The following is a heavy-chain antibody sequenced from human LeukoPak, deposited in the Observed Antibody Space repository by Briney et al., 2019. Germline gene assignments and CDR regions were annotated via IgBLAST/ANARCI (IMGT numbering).Heavy chain of an antibody. V-gene: IGHV4-59*01. J-gene: IGHJ4*02. CDR2: IYSSGNT. CDR1: GDSISTYY. D-gene: IGHD1-26*01. CDR3: ARLRWQLVGPYFDY. Sequence: SETLSLTCSFSGDSISTYYWSWIRQSPGKGLEWIGHIYSSGNTDYNSSLKSRVTISVDTSKSQFSLRLSSVTATDTAVYYCARLRWQLVGPYFDYCGQGILVTVSS.